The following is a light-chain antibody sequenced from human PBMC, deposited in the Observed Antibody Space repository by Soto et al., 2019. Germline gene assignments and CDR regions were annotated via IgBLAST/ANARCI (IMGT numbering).Light chain of an antibody. CDR3: QQPGHWPNS. CDR2: DIT. V-gene: IGKV3-11*01. CDR1: QSVSIY. J-gene: IGKJ4*01. Sequence: EIVLTQSPATLSLSPGERATLSFRASQSVSIYLAWYQQRPGQTPRLLIYDITARAAGIPARFRGSVFRTDYTLTISNQDPEDSAVYYCQQPGHWPNSLGGGTK.